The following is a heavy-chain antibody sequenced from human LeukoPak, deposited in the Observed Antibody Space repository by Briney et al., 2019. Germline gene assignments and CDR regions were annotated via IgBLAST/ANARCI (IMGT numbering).Heavy chain of an antibody. Sequence: ASVKVSCKASGYTFTGYYMHWVRQAPGQGLEWMGWINPNSGGTNYAQKFQGRVTMTRDTSISTAYMELSRLRSDDTAVYYRARDGIAAAEPGADYWGQGTLVTVSS. CDR1: GYTFTGYY. J-gene: IGHJ4*02. D-gene: IGHD6-13*01. CDR3: ARDGIAAAEPGADY. V-gene: IGHV1-2*02. CDR2: INPNSGGT.